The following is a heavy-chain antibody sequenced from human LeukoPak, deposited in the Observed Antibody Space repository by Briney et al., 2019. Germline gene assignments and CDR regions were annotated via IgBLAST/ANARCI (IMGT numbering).Heavy chain of an antibody. D-gene: IGHD6-13*01. CDR3: ARDHGIAAAGTPADYYYYMDV. Sequence: SETLSLTCIVSGGSISSSSYYWGWIRQPPGRGLEWIGSIYYSGSTYYTPSLKSRVTISVDTSKNQFSLKLSSVTAEDTAVYYCARDHGIAAAGTPADYYYYMDVWGKGTTVTVSS. CDR1: GGSISSSSYY. J-gene: IGHJ6*03. V-gene: IGHV4-39*07. CDR2: IYYSGST.